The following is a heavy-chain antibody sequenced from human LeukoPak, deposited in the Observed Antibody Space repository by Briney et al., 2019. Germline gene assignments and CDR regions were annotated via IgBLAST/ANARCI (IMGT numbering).Heavy chain of an antibody. V-gene: IGHV4-59*01. CDR1: GGSISSYY. D-gene: IGHD3-10*01. CDR3: ARDSVTGSGSSKFGMDV. J-gene: IGHJ6*02. CDR2: IYYSGST. Sequence: SETLSLTCTASGGSISSYYWSWIRQPPGKGLEWIGYIYYSGSTNYNPSLKSRVTISVDTSKNQFSLKLSSVTAADTAVYYCARDSVTGSGSSKFGMDVWGQGTTVTVSS.